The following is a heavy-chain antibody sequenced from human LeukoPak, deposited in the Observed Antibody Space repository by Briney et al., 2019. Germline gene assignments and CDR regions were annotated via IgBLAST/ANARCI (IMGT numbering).Heavy chain of an antibody. CDR1: GGSISSYY. Sequence: SETLSLTCTVSGGSISSYYWSWIRQPPGKGLEWIGYIYYSGSTNYNPSLKSRVTISVDTSKNQFSLKLSSVTAADTAVYYCARDNVSPGGYFDLWGRGTLVTVSS. CDR3: ARDNVSPGGYFDL. CDR2: IYYSGST. J-gene: IGHJ2*01. V-gene: IGHV4-59*12.